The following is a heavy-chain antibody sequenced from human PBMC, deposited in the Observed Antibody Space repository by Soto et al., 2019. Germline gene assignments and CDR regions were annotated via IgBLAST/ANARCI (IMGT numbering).Heavy chain of an antibody. J-gene: IGHJ4*02. CDR3: ARARVAARPDFDY. V-gene: IGHV3-30-3*01. CDR1: GFTFSNYA. CDR2: ISYDGSHK. D-gene: IGHD6-6*01. Sequence: ESGGGVVQSGRSLRLSCAASGFTFSNYAMHWVRQAPGKGLEWVAVISYDGSHKSNADSVKGRITISTDNSKNTLYLEMNSLRTEDTAVYYCARARVAARPDFDYWGQGTLVTVSS.